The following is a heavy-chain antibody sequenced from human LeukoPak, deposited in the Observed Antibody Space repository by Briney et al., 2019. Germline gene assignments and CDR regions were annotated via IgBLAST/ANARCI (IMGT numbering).Heavy chain of an antibody. CDR1: GFTFSSYA. CDR3: ARVVSSGWYVFDYYYGMDV. CDR2: ISYDGSNK. D-gene: IGHD6-19*01. J-gene: IGHJ6*02. Sequence: GGSLRLSCAASGFTFSSYAMHWVRQAPGKGLEWVAVISYDGSNKYYADSVKGRFTISRDNSKNTLYLQMNSLRAEDTAVYYCARVVSSGWYVFDYYYGMDVWGQGTTVTVSS. V-gene: IGHV3-30-3*01.